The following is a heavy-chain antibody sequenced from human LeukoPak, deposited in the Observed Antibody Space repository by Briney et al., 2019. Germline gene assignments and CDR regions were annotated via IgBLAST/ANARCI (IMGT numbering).Heavy chain of an antibody. V-gene: IGHV4-59*01. D-gene: IGHD3-10*01. Sequence: SETLSLTCTVSGGSISGYSWTWIRQPPGQGLEWIVYFQNTTHTPSNPSPTGRVTISVAPAMDQISLKLNSVPAADTAVYYCARGHLGLSPWGQGTLVTVSS. CDR2: FQNTTHT. CDR1: GGSISGYS. J-gene: IGHJ5*02. CDR3: ARGHLGLSP.